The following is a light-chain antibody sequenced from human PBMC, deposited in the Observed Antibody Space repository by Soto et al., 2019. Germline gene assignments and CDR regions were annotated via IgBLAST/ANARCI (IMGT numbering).Light chain of an antibody. Sequence: QLVLTQSPSASASLGASVRLTCTLSSGYSSNAIAWHQQQPGKGPRYLMKVNSDGSLKKGDEIPDRFSGSSSGAERYLSISSLQSEDEADYYCQAWDTGIHVIFGGGTKLTVL. V-gene: IGLV4-69*01. CDR2: VNSDGSL. CDR1: SGYSSNA. CDR3: QAWDTGIHVI. J-gene: IGLJ2*01.